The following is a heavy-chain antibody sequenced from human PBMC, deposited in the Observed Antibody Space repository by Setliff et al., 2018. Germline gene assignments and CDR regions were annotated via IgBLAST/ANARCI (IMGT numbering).Heavy chain of an antibody. CDR2: ISYDGSNK. CDR3: ARFYGNYPFDY. D-gene: IGHD4-17*01. J-gene: IGHJ4*02. CDR1: GFTFSSYA. V-gene: IGHV3-30*04. Sequence: GGSLRLSCAASGFTFSSYAMHWVRQAPGKGLEWVAVISYDGSNKYYADSVKGRFTISRDNSKNTLYLQMNSLRAEDTAVYYCARFYGNYPFDYWGQGILVTVSS.